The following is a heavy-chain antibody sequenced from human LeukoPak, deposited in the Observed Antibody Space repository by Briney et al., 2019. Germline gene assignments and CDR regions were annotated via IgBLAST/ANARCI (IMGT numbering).Heavy chain of an antibody. CDR2: ISTYSGDT. J-gene: IGHJ4*02. Sequence: GASVKVSCEASDYTFTNYGISWVRQAPGQGLEWMGWISTYSGDTNYAQKLQGRVTLTTDTSTNTTYMELGSLTSDDTAVYYCARESNWAYYFDYWGQGTLVTVSS. CDR3: ARESNWAYYFDY. D-gene: IGHD1-1*01. CDR1: DYTFTNYG. V-gene: IGHV1-18*01.